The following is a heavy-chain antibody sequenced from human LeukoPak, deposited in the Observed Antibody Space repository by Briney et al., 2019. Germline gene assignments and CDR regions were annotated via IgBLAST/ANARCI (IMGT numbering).Heavy chain of an antibody. D-gene: IGHD2-21*02. CDR2: IKQDGSEK. Sequence: GGSLRLSCAASGFTFSSYWMSWVRQAPGKGLEWVANIKQDGSEKYYVDSVKGRFTISRDNAKNSLYLQMNSLRAEDTAVYYCAKGLGDFGRTGGFDIWGQGTMVTVSP. J-gene: IGHJ3*02. CDR3: AKGLGDFGRTGGFDI. CDR1: GFTFSSYW. V-gene: IGHV3-7*01.